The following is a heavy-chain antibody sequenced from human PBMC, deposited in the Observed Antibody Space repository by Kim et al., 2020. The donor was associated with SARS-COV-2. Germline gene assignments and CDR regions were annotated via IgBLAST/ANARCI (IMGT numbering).Heavy chain of an antibody. Sequence: GESLKISCKGSGYSFTSYWIGWVRQMPGKGLEWMGIIYPGDSDTRYSPSFQGQVTISADKSISTAYLQWSSLKASDTAMYYCARHPRGVGANYYYYGMDVWGQGTTVTVSS. D-gene: IGHD1-26*01. CDR3: ARHPRGVGANYYYYGMDV. CDR1: GYSFTSYW. CDR2: IYPGDSDT. J-gene: IGHJ6*02. V-gene: IGHV5-51*01.